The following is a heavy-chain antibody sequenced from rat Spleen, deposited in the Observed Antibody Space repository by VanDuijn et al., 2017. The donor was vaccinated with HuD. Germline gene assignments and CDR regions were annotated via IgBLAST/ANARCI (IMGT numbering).Heavy chain of an antibody. V-gene: IGHV5-31*01. CDR1: GFTFNDYW. D-gene: IGHD1-6*01. CDR3: TTYSDYATSPFAY. CDR2: ITNTGGTP. J-gene: IGHJ3*01. Sequence: EVQLVESGGGLVQPGRSLKLSCVASGFTFNDYWMTWIRQAPGKGLDWIASITNTGGTPYYLGSVKGRFTITRDNAKSTLYLQMGSLRSEDTATYYCTTYSDYATSPFAYWGRGALVTVSS.